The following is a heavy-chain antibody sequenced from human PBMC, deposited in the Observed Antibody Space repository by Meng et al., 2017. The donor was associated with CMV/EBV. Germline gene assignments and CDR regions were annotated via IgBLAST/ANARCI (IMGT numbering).Heavy chain of an antibody. D-gene: IGHD3-10*01. J-gene: IGHJ4*02. V-gene: IGHV1-18*01. Sequence: KVSCKASGYTFTSYGISWVRQAPGQGLEWMGWISAYNGNTNYAQKFQGRVTITADKSTSTAYMELSSLRSEDTAVYYCARVETGGYWGQGTLVTVSS. CDR2: ISAYNGNT. CDR1: GYTFTSYG. CDR3: ARVETGGY.